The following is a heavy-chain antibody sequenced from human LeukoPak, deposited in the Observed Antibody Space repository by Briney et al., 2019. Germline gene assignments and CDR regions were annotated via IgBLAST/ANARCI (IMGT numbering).Heavy chain of an antibody. D-gene: IGHD3-10*01. CDR1: GFTFSSYE. CDR3: ARTYYGSGKSAFDI. CDR2: IKQDGSEK. V-gene: IGHV3-7*01. Sequence: GSLRLSCAASGFTFSSYEMNWVRQAPGKGLEWVANIKQDGSEKYYVDSVKGRFTISRDNAKNSLYLQMNSLRAEDTAVYYCARTYYGSGKSAFDIWGQGTMVTVSS. J-gene: IGHJ3*02.